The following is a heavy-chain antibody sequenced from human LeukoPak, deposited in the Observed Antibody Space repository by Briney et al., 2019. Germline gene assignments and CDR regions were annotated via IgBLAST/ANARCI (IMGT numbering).Heavy chain of an antibody. CDR3: ARDLGYCTNGVCYAFDI. J-gene: IGHJ3*02. Sequence: GGSLRLSCAASGFTFSTFAMIWVRQAPGKGLEWVSSISSSSSYIYYADSVKGRFTIPRDNAKNSLYLQMNSLRAEDTAVYYCARDLGYCTNGVCYAFDIWGQGTMVTVSS. CDR1: GFTFSTFA. CDR2: ISSSSSYI. V-gene: IGHV3-21*01. D-gene: IGHD2-8*01.